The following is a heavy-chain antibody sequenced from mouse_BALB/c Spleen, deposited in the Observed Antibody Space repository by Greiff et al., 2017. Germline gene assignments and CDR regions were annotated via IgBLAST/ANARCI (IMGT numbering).Heavy chain of an antibody. CDR1: GFTFSSFG. CDR3: ARKAITTATYWYFDV. D-gene: IGHD1-2*01. Sequence: EVQLVESGGGLVQPGGSRKLSCAASGFTFSSFGMHWVRQAPEKGLEWVAYISSGSSTIYYADTVKGRFTISRDNPKNTLFLQMTSLRSEDTAMYYCARKAITTATYWYFDVWGAGTTVTVSS. CDR2: ISSGSSTI. J-gene: IGHJ1*01. V-gene: IGHV5-17*02.